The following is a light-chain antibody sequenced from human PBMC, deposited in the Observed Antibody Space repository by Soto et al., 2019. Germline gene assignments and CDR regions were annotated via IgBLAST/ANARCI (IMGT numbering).Light chain of an antibody. V-gene: IGLV2-14*01. J-gene: IGLJ3*02. CDR1: SSDVGDYNY. CDR2: EVS. CDR3: SSYATSRTRPWV. Sequence: QSVLTQPASVSGSPGQSITISCIGTSSDVGDYNYVSWYQQHPGKAPKLMIYEVSNRPSGVSNRFSGSKSGNTASLTISGLQAEDEADYYCSSYATSRTRPWVFGGGTKLTVL.